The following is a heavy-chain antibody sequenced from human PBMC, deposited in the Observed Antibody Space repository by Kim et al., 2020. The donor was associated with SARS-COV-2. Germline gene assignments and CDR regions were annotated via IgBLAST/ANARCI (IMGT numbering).Heavy chain of an antibody. J-gene: IGHJ5*02. Sequence: HPSLNGRVTISVDTPKNQLSLKLSSVTAADTAVYYCARGSTTPLNWFDPWGQGTLVTVSS. CDR3: ARGSTTPLNWFDP. D-gene: IGHD4-17*01. V-gene: IGHV4-34*13.